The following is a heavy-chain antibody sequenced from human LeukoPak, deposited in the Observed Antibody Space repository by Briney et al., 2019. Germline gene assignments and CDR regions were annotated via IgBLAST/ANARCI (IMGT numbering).Heavy chain of an antibody. D-gene: IGHD6-19*01. CDR1: GGSLSNYC. CDR2: TCDSANT. CDR3: ARWHDSGRYFDY. V-gene: IGHV4-59*01. J-gene: IGHJ4*02. Sequence: SETLSLTCTVSGGSLSNYCWNWMRQSPGKGLEWIGYTCDSANTYYNPSLKSRVTISVDMSKNQLSLKLTSATAADTALYYCARWHDSGRYFDYWGRGTSVTVSS.